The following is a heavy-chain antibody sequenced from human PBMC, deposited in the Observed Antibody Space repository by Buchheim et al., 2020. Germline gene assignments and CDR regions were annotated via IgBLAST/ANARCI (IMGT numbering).Heavy chain of an antibody. CDR3: ARGHYGGNAFDY. CDR1: GFTFSSHW. Sequence: EVQLVESGGGLVQPGGSLRLSCAASGFTFSSHWMHWVRQAPGMGLAWVSRLNSDGIFTTYADSVKGRFTISRDNAKNTLYLQMNSLRAEDTAVYYCARGHYGGNAFDYWGQGTL. CDR2: LNSDGIFT. V-gene: IGHV3-74*01. J-gene: IGHJ4*02. D-gene: IGHD4-23*01.